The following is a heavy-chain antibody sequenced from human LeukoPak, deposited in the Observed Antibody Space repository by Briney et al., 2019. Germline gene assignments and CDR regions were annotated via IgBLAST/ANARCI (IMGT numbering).Heavy chain of an antibody. D-gene: IGHD3-10*01. Sequence: GGSLRLSCAASGFTFSSYEMNWVRQAPGKGLEWVSYISSSGSAIYYADSVKGRFTISRDNAKNSLYLQMNSLRAEDTAVYYCARDFFGSYDYWGRGTLVTVSS. J-gene: IGHJ4*02. CDR1: GFTFSSYE. CDR2: ISSSGSAI. CDR3: ARDFFGSYDY. V-gene: IGHV3-48*03.